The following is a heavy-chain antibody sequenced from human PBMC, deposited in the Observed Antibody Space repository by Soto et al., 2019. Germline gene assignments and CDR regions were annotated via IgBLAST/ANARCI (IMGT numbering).Heavy chain of an antibody. D-gene: IGHD5-18*01. CDR3: AKAGGYSYGPWVS. CDR2: ISYDGSNK. J-gene: IGHJ5*02. Sequence: GGSLRLSCAASGFTFSSYGMHWVRQAPGKGLEWVAVISYDGSNKYYADSVKGRFTISRDNSKSTLYLQMNSLRAEDTAVYYCAKAGGYSYGPWVSWGQGTLVTVSS. V-gene: IGHV3-30*18. CDR1: GFTFSSYG.